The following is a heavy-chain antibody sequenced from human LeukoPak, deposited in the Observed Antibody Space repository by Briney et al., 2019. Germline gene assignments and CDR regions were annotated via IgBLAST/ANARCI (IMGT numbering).Heavy chain of an antibody. CDR2: IYSGGNT. CDR1: GFIVSSNY. CDR3: ARDLSSGHRCV. Sequence: PGGSLRLSCAASGFIVSSNYMSWVRQAPGKGLEWVSVIYSGGNTYYAGSVKGRFTISRDNSKNTLYLQMNSLRAEDTAVYYCARDLSSGHRCVWGQGTLVTVSS. J-gene: IGHJ4*02. D-gene: IGHD3-22*01. V-gene: IGHV3-53*01.